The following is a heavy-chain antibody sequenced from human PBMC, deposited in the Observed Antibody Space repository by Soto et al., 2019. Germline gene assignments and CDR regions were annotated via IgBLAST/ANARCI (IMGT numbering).Heavy chain of an antibody. CDR3: VRDYYDTSGYPNTFDM. J-gene: IGHJ3*02. D-gene: IGHD3-22*01. CDR1: GFTLSRHT. V-gene: IGHV3-21*01. CDR2: IGSRTSDI. Sequence: CLRLSCAASGFTLSRHTMNWVRQAPGKGLEWVSFIGSRTSDIYYADSVKGRFTISRDNAKNSLYLDLTRLRAEDTAVYFCVRDYYDTSGYPNTFDMWGQGTMVTVSS.